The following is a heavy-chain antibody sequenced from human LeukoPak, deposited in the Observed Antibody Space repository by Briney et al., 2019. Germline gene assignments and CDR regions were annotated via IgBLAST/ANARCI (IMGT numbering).Heavy chain of an antibody. V-gene: IGHV1-69-2*01. D-gene: IGHD2-15*01. Sequence: ASVKISCKVSGYTFTDYYMHWVQQAPGKGLEWMGGFDPEDGETIYAQKFQGRVTMTEDTSTDTAYMELSSLRSEDTAVYYCATAVYCSGGSCYWFDPWGQGTLVTVSS. CDR3: ATAVYCSGGSCYWFDP. CDR1: GYTFTDYY. J-gene: IGHJ5*02. CDR2: FDPEDGET.